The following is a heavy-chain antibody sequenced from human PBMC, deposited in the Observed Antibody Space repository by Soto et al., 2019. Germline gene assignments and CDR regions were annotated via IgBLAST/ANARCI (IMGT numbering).Heavy chain of an antibody. CDR3: ERPHPYYENDY. CDR1: GYTFTGYY. J-gene: IGHJ4*02. Sequence: ASVKVSCKASGYTFTGYYMHWVRQAPGQGLEWMGWINPNSGGTNYAQKFQGRVTMTRDTSISTAYMELSRLRSDDTAVYYCERPHPYYENDYWCQGTLVAVS. CDR2: INPNSGGT. D-gene: IGHD3-22*01. V-gene: IGHV1-2*02.